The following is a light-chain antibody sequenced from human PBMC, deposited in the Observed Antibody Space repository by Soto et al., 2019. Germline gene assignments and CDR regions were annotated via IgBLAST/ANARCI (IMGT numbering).Light chain of an antibody. Sequence: QSALTQPRSVSGSPGQSVTISCTGTSGDVGGYNYVSWYQQHPGKAPKLMIYDVNKRPSGVPDRFSGSKSGNTASLTISGLQAEDEADYYCCSYAGSYTLYVFGTGTKVTVL. CDR3: CSYAGSYTLYV. V-gene: IGLV2-11*01. CDR2: DVN. CDR1: SGDVGGYNY. J-gene: IGLJ1*01.